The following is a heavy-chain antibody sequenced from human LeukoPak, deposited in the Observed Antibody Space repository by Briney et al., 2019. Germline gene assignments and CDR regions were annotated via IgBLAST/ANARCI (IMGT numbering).Heavy chain of an antibody. D-gene: IGHD3-22*01. CDR3: ARSSGYYPAFDY. V-gene: IGHV3-21*01. J-gene: IGHJ4*02. CDR1: GFTFSSYS. CDR2: ISSSSSYI. Sequence: GGSLRLSCAASGFTFSSYSMNGVRQAPGKGLEWVSSISSSSSYIYYADSVKGRFTISRDNAKNSLYLQMSSLRAEATAVYYGARSSGYYPAFDYWGQGTLVTVSS.